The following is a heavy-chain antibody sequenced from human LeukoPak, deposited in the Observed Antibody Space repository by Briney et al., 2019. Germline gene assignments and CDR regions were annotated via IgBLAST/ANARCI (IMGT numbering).Heavy chain of an antibody. CDR2: IIPIFGSA. CDR3: ARVGRSRGSLPNSYYYMGV. D-gene: IGHD1-26*01. CDR1: GDIFNSYS. J-gene: IGHJ6*03. Sequence: SVKVSCKASGDIFNSYSISWVRQAPGQGLEWMGGIIPIFGSANYAQKFQGRVTITTDQSTSTAYMELSSLSSEDTAVYYCARVGRSRGSLPNSYYYMGVWGKGTTVTVSS. V-gene: IGHV1-69*05.